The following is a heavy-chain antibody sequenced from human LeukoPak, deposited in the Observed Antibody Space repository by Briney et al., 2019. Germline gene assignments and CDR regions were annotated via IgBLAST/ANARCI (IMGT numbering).Heavy chain of an antibody. CDR2: YDGGNK. Sequence: YDGGNKYYADSVKGRFTISRDNSKNTLYLQMNSLRAEDTAVYYCAKESSRYSGYDYAFDIWGQGTMVTVSS. J-gene: IGHJ3*02. CDR3: AKESSRYSGYDYAFDI. D-gene: IGHD5-12*01. V-gene: IGHV3-30*02.